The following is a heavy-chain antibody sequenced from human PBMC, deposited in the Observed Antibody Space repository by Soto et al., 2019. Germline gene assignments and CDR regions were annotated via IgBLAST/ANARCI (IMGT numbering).Heavy chain of an antibody. Sequence: LSLTFAVSGGSISSSNWWSWVRQAPVRGLELIGEIYHSGSTNYNPSLKSRVTISVDKSKNQFSLKLSSVTAADTAVYYCARDRSATVTTEHLIYYHYGMEVWGQGTSVNVS. D-gene: IGHD4-17*01. CDR1: GGSISSSNW. CDR2: IYHSGST. V-gene: IGHV4-4*02. J-gene: IGHJ6*01. CDR3: ARDRSATVTTEHLIYYHYGMEV.